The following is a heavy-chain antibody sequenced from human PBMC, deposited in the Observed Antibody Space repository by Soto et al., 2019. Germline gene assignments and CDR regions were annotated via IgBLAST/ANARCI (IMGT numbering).Heavy chain of an antibody. CDR1: GGSLSNYG. V-gene: IGHV1-69*13. J-gene: IGHJ6*02. CDR2: IIPVFGTA. Sequence: SSVKVSCKASGGSLSNYGISWVRQAPGQGLEWMGGIIPVFGTANYAQKFQGRVTITADESTNIVYMDVTSLRSEDTAVYYCARGDATKIVVTTYYAMDVWGQGTTVTVSS. CDR3: ARGDATKIVVTTYYAMDV. D-gene: IGHD4-17*01.